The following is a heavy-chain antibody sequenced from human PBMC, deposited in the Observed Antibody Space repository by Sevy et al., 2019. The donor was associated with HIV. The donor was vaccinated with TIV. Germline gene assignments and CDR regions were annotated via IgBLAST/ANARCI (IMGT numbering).Heavy chain of an antibody. CDR3: AKGGSSSSWTKYNWFDP. V-gene: IGHV3-23*01. CDR2: ISGSGGST. CDR1: GFTFSSYA. D-gene: IGHD6-13*01. Sequence: GGSLRLSCAASGFTFSSYAMSWVRQALGKGLEWVSAISGSGGSTYYADSVKGRFTISRDNSKNTLYLQMNSLRAEDTAVYYCAKGGSSSSWTKYNWFDPWGQGTLVTVSS. J-gene: IGHJ5*02.